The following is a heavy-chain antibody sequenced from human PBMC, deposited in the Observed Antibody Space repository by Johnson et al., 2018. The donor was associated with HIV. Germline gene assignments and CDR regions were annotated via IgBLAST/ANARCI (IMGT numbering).Heavy chain of an antibody. CDR1: RFTFSTYG. CDR2: IRYDGSNQ. CDR3: AKETPSSGGTFDI. V-gene: IGHV3-30*02. J-gene: IGHJ3*02. Sequence: VQLVESGGGVVQPGGSLRLSCAASRFTFSTYGMHWVRQAPGKGLEWVAFIRYDGSNQYYADSVKGRFTISRDNSKNTLYLQMNSLRAEDTAVYYCAKETPSSGGTFDIWGQGTMVTVSS. D-gene: IGHD6-25*01.